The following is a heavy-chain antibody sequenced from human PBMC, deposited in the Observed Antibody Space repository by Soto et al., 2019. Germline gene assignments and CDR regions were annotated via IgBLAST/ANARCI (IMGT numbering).Heavy chain of an antibody. CDR3: ANTGPVGIAAAG. CDR1: GFTFSSYS. Sequence: PGGSLRLSCAASGFTFSSYSMNWVRQAPGKGLEWVSSISSSSSYIYYADSVKGRFTISRDNAKNSLYLQMNSLRAEDTAVYYCANTGPVGIAAAGRGQGTLVTVSS. CDR2: ISSSSSYI. V-gene: IGHV3-21*01. D-gene: IGHD6-13*01. J-gene: IGHJ4*02.